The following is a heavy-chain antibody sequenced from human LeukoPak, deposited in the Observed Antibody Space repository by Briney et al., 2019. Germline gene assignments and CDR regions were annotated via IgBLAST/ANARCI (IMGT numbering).Heavy chain of an antibody. CDR1: GGSFSGYY. CDR2: INHSGST. J-gene: IGHJ5*02. V-gene: IGHV4-34*01. Sequence: SETLSLTCAVYGGSFSGYYWSWIRQPPGKGLEWIGEINHSGSTNYNPSLKSRVTISVDTSKNQFSLKLSSVTAADTAVYYCARAPLPIPRVAWFDPWGQGTLVTVSS. CDR3: ARAPLPIPRVAWFDP.